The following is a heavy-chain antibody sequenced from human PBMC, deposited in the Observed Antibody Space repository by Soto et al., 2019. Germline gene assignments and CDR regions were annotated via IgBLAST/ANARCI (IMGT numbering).Heavy chain of an antibody. CDR2: INPSGGST. Sequence: ASVKVSCKASGYTFTSYYMHWVRQAPGQGLEWMGIINPSGGSTSYAQKFQGRVTMTRDTSTSTVYMELSSLRSEDTAVYYCARDRGVLRFLEWLSPMYYFDYWGQGTLVTVSS. J-gene: IGHJ4*02. V-gene: IGHV1-46*01. D-gene: IGHD3-3*01. CDR1: GYTFTSYY. CDR3: ARDRGVLRFLEWLSPMYYFDY.